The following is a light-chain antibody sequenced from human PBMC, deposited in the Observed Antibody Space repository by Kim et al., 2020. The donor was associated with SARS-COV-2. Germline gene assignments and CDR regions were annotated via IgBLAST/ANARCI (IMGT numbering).Light chain of an antibody. Sequence: QSALTQPPSASGSLGQSVTISCTGTSSDFVSWYQQHPGRAPKLMIFEVSKRPSGVPDRFSGSKSGDTASLTVSGLQAEDEADYYCSSHAGYDKFYVFGTGTKVTVL. V-gene: IGLV2-8*01. CDR3: SSHAGYDKFYV. CDR2: EVS. J-gene: IGLJ1*01. CDR1: SSDF.